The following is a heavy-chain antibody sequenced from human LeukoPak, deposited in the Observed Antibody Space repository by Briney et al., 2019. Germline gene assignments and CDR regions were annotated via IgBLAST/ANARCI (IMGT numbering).Heavy chain of an antibody. Sequence: SGGSLRLSCSASGFTFSSYAMHWVPQAPGKGLEYVSAISSNGGSTYYADSVKGRFTISRDNSKNTLYLQMSSLRAEDTAVYHCVKLDTAMATVYYGMDVWGQGTTVTVSS. CDR2: ISSNGGST. D-gene: IGHD5-18*01. CDR3: VKLDTAMATVYYGMDV. J-gene: IGHJ6*02. V-gene: IGHV3-64D*09. CDR1: GFTFSSYA.